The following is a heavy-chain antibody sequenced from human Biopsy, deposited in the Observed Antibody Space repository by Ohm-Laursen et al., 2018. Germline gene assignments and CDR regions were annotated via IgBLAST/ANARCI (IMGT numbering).Heavy chain of an antibody. CDR3: AREGAFGDTDAYYGLDV. J-gene: IGHJ6*02. D-gene: IGHD3-16*01. V-gene: IGHV1-8*01. CDR1: GYTFNTYD. Sequence: EASVKVSCKASGYTFNTYDINWVRQAAGQGPKWMGWMNPNSGNTGFAQKFQGRITMTRSTSITTAYMELTNLRSEDTAVYYCAREGAFGDTDAYYGLDVWGLGTTVTVSS. CDR2: MNPNSGNT.